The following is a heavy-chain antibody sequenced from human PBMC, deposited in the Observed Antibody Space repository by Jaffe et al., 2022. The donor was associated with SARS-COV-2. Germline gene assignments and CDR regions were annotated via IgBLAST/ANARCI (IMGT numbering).Heavy chain of an antibody. V-gene: IGHV3-7*01. CDR2: INKDGTEK. CDR3: VRDGGGSGWYH. J-gene: IGHJ5*02. CDR1: GFTFSSYW. D-gene: IGHD6-19*01. Sequence: EVQLVESGGGLVQPGGSLRLSCAASGFTFSSYWMSWVRQAPGKGLEWVANINKDGTEKHYVESVKGRFTISRDNAKNSLYLQMNSLRAEDTAVYYCVRDGGGSGWYHWGQGTLVIVSS.